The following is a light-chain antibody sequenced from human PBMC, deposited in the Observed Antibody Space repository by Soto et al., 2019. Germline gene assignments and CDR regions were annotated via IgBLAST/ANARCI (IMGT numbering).Light chain of an antibody. Sequence: VLIQSPATLSLSPGERATLSCRASQTVSRYLAWFQQKPGQPPRLLIYDASNRATGIPARFSGSGSGTDYTLTISSLEPEDFAVYYCQQYGSSPYTFGQGTKLEIK. CDR1: QTVSRY. V-gene: IGKV3-11*01. J-gene: IGKJ2*01. CDR2: DAS. CDR3: QQYGSSPYT.